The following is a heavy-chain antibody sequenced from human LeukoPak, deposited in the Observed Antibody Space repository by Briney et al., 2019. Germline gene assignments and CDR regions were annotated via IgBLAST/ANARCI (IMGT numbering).Heavy chain of an antibody. Sequence: ASVKVSCKASGYTFTSYYMYWVRQAPGQGLEWMGLINPSGGNIRYAQKFQGRVTMTRDTSTSTAYMELSSLRSDDTAVYYCARFAVHRRLLVAGQFGLDYWGQGTLVTVSS. J-gene: IGHJ4*02. CDR2: INPSGGNI. D-gene: IGHD6-19*01. CDR1: GYTFTSYY. V-gene: IGHV1-46*01. CDR3: ARFAVHRRLLVAGQFGLDY.